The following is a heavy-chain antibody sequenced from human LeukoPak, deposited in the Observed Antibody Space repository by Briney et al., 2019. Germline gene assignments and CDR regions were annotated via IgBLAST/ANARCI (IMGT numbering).Heavy chain of an antibody. CDR1: GYTFTGYY. CDR3: ARAGYSGYPPQDDAFDI. CDR2: NNPNSGGT. Sequence: ASVKVSCKASGYTFTGYYMHWVRQAPGQGLEWMGWNNPNSGGTNYAQKFQGRVTMTRDTSISTAYMELSRLRSDDTAVYYCARAGYSGYPPQDDAFDIWGQGTMVTVSS. V-gene: IGHV1-2*02. D-gene: IGHD5-12*01. J-gene: IGHJ3*02.